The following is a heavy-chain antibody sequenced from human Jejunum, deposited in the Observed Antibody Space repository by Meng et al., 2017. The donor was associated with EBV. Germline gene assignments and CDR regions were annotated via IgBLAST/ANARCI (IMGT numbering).Heavy chain of an antibody. CDR1: GFSLTTNGVG. Sequence: QIPLKESGPTLVKPTQTLTLTCTFSGFSLTTNGVGVGWTRQPPGKALEWLAVIYWDDSRLYSPSLNSRLTITKDTSKSQVVLTMTDMDPVDTATYYCAHKGSGSYPLDYWGQGTLVTVSS. D-gene: IGHD1-26*01. J-gene: IGHJ4*02. CDR2: IYWDDSR. V-gene: IGHV2-5*02. CDR3: AHKGSGSYPLDY.